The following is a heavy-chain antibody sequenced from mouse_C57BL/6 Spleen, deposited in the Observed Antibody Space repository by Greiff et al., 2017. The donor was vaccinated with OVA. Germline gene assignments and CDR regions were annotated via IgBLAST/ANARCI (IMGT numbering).Heavy chain of an antibody. CDR1: GYTFTGYW. D-gene: IGHD2-4*01. Sequence: VHLVESGAELMKPGASVKLSCKATGYTFTGYWIEWVKQRPGHGLEWIGEILPGSGSTNYNEKFKGKATFTADTSSNTAYMQLSSLTTEDSAIYYCARLPIYYDYGDYAMDYWGQGTSVTVSS. CDR2: ILPGSGST. CDR3: ARLPIYYDYGDYAMDY. J-gene: IGHJ4*01. V-gene: IGHV1-9*01.